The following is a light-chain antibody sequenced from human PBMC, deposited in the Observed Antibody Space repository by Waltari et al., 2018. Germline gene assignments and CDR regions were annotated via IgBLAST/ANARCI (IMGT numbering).Light chain of an antibody. Sequence: QSVLTQPPSVSAAPGQKVTIPCSGSSSNIGNNYVSWYQQLPGTAPKLLIYDNNKRPSGMPHRYSGSRSGTSAPLSISGRRTGDEADYYCGRWDSGVCAVVFGGGTKLTVL. CDR2: DNN. V-gene: IGLV1-51*01. CDR3: GRWDSGVCAVV. CDR1: SSNIGNNY. J-gene: IGLJ2*01.